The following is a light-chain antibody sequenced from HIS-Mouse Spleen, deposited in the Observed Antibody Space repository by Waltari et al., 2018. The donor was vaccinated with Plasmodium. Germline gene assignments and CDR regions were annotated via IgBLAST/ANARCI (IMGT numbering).Light chain of an antibody. CDR2: EGS. CDR1: SSDVGRYNL. Sequence: QSALPQPASVSGSPGQSIPISCTGTSSDVGRYNLVSWYQQHPGKAPKLMISEGSKRPSGVSNRFSGSKSGNTASLTISGLQAEDEADYYCCSYAGSSTVVFGGGTKLTVL. CDR3: CSYAGSSTVV. J-gene: IGLJ2*01. V-gene: IGLV2-23*01.